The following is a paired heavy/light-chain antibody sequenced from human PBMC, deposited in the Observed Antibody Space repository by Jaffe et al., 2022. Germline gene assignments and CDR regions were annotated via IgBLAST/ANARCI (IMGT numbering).Light chain of an antibody. Sequence: EIVMTQSPATLSVSPGERATLSCRASQSVSSNLAWYQQKPGQAPRLLIYGASTRATGIPARFSGSGSGTEFTLTISSLQSEDFAVYYCQQYNNWPPTITFGQGTRLEIK. CDR2: GAS. J-gene: IGKJ5*01. CDR1: QSVSSN. V-gene: IGKV3-15*01. CDR3: QQYNNWPPTIT.
Heavy chain of an antibody. Sequence: QVQLVQSGAEVKKPGSSVKVSCKASGGTFSSYAISWVRQAPGQGLEWMGGIIPIFGTANYAQKFQGRVTITTDESTSTAYMELSSLRSEDTAVYYCARGPEPGGSYCDAFDIWGQGTMVTVSS. J-gene: IGHJ3*02. CDR2: IIPIFGTA. V-gene: IGHV1-69*05. CDR1: GGTFSSYA. D-gene: IGHD1-26*01. CDR3: ARGPEPGGSYCDAFDI.